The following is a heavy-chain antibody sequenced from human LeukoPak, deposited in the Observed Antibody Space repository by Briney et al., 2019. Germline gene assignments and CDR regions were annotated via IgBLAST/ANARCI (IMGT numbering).Heavy chain of an antibody. CDR1: GFTFSSYS. Sequence: PGGSLRLSCAASGFTFSSYSMNWVRQARGKGGEWVSYISSGSSTIYYPHSVKGRFTISRDNAKNSLYLQMNSLRAEDTAVYYCARALGSSGNYWSYYYYMDVWGKGTTVTVSS. D-gene: IGHD3-22*01. CDR3: ARALGSSGNYWSYYYYMDV. J-gene: IGHJ6*03. CDR2: ISSGSSTI. V-gene: IGHV3-48*01.